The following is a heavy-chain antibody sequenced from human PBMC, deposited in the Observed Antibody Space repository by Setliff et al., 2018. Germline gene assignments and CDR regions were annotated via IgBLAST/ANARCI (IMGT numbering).Heavy chain of an antibody. J-gene: IGHJ4*02. Sequence: SETLSLTCTVSGYSISSGYIWGWIRQPPGKGLEWVGNIGRTGSINYNPSLKSRLTISRDTSKNQVSLKLNSVTATDTAVYYCARDLGHGGDSDYWGQGILVTVS. D-gene: IGHD2-21*02. CDR1: GYSISSGYI. CDR2: IGRTGSI. CDR3: ARDLGHGGDSDY. V-gene: IGHV4-38-2*02.